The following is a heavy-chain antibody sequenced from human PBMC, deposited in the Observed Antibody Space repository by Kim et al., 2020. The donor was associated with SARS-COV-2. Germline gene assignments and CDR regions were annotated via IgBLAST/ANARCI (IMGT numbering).Heavy chain of an antibody. CDR2: VYYSGVT. V-gene: IGHV4-59*12. CDR1: GCSISTYY. J-gene: IGHJ4*02. CDR3: ATFGSSYDSGTYFYY. Sequence: SETLSLTCNVSGCSISTYYWNWIRQPPGKGLEWIGFVYYSGVTKYNPYLKNRLTISRDTSKNHSPQSLTSVPAADTAVYYCATFGSSYDSGTYFYYWGQG. D-gene: IGHD3-10*01.